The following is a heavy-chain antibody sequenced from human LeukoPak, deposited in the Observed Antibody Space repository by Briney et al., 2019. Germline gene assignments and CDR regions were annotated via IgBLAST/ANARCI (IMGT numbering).Heavy chain of an antibody. CDR2: IGLGGSTI. Sequence: PGGSLRLSCASSGFTFSDHHMSRIRQAPGKGLEWVSKIGLGGSTIEYAESVKGRFTISRDDAKKSLYLQMSGLRAEDTAVYYCARDHVVPGLVFDHWGQGTRVSVSS. V-gene: IGHV3-11*04. J-gene: IGHJ4*02. CDR3: ARDHVVPGLVFDH. CDR1: GFTFSDHH. D-gene: IGHD3-10*01.